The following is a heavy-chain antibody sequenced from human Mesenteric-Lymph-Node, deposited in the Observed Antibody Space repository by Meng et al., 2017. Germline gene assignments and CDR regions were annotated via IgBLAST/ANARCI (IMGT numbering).Heavy chain of an antibody. CDR1: GFSFSTYW. CDR3: AKNTWYRFDY. CDR2: INQDGSAE. V-gene: IGHV3-7*01. D-gene: IGHD6-13*01. J-gene: IGHJ4*02. Sequence: ETLSLTCVVSGFSFSTYWMTWVRQAPGKGLEWVANINQDGSAEYYVDSVKGRFTISRDNTKNSLFLQMNSLRAEDTAVYYCAKNTWYRFDYWGQGTLVTVSS.